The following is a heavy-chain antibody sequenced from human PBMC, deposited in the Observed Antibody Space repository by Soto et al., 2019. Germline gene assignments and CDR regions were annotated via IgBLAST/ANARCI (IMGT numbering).Heavy chain of an antibody. Sequence: EVQLVESGGGLVQPGGSLRLSCAASGFTFSSYSMNWVRQAPGKGLEWVSYISSATTTIYYADSVKGRFTISRDNAKNSLYLQMNSLRADDTAVYYCARGIAAAGPKLDYWGQVTLVTVSS. J-gene: IGHJ4*02. CDR2: ISSATTTI. CDR1: GFTFSSYS. V-gene: IGHV3-48*01. D-gene: IGHD6-13*01. CDR3: ARGIAAAGPKLDY.